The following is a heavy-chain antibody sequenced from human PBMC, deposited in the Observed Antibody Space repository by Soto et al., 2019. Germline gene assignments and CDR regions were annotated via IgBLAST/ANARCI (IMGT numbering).Heavy chain of an antibody. CDR1: GFAFSSYA. V-gene: IGHV3-30*18. J-gene: IGHJ6*02. Sequence: LRLSCEASGFAFSSYAMHWVRQAPGKGLEWVGVISYDGNYIYYADSVKGRFTISRDNSKNTLYVQVNSLRPEDTAVYYCAKGILSATIGPYAMDVWGQGSTVTVSS. D-gene: IGHD3-16*01. CDR3: AKGILSATIGPYAMDV. CDR2: ISYDGNYI.